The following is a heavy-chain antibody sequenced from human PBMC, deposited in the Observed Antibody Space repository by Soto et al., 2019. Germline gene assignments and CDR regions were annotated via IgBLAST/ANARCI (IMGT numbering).Heavy chain of an antibody. CDR1: GFTFSSYS. CDR2: ISSISSYI. J-gene: IGHJ4*02. CDR3: ARDLFVDIVATNWGSAGY. D-gene: IGHD5-12*01. V-gene: IGHV3-21*01. Sequence: GGSLRLSCAASGFTFSSYSMNWVRQAPGKGLEWVSSISSISSYIYYADSVKGRFTISRDNAKNSLYLQMNSLRAEDTAVYYCARDLFVDIVATNWGSAGYWGQGTLVTVSS.